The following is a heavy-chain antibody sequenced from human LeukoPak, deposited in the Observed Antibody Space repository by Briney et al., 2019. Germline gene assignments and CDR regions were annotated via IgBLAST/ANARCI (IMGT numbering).Heavy chain of an antibody. V-gene: IGHV4-34*01. CDR1: GVSFSGDC. J-gene: IGHJ5*02. CDR3: VRGMPDWAGFDP. CDR2: ITHSGRT. D-gene: IGHD3-9*01. Sequence: SETLSLTCGVNGVSFSGDCWTWIRQPPGKGLEWIGEITHSGRTKYTPSLKTRVTISLDTSKTQISLMLSSVTAADTAVYYCVRGMPDWAGFDPWGQGTLVTVSS.